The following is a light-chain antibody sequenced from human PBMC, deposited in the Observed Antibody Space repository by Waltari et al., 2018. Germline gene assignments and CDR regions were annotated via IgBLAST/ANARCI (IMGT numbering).Light chain of an antibody. CDR3: SSFTTSSTQV. CDR1: SSDVGTYSS. CDR2: EVS. J-gene: IGLJ1*01. V-gene: IGLV2-14*01. Sequence: QSALTQPASVSGSPGHSITLSCTGTSSDVGTYSSVSWYQQYPGKAPKLMIFEVSNRPSGASIRFSGSKSGNTASLTISGLLPEDEADYYCSSFTTSSTQVFGTGTKVTVL.